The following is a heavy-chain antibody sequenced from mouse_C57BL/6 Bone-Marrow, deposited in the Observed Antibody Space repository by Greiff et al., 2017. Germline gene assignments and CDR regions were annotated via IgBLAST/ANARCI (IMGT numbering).Heavy chain of an antibody. CDR1: GFTFSDYY. D-gene: IGHD2-4*01. J-gene: IGHJ2*01. CDR2: ISNGGGST. Sequence: EVKLVESGGGLVQPGGSLKLSCAASGFTFSDYYMYWVRQTPEKRLEWVAYISNGGGSTYYPDTVKGRFTISRDNAKNTLYLQMSRLKSEDTAMYYCAREAITRRYYFDYWGQGTTLTVSS. CDR3: AREAITRRYYFDY. V-gene: IGHV5-12*01.